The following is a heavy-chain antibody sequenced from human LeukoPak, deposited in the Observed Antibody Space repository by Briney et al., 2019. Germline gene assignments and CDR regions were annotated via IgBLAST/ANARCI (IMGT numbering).Heavy chain of an antibody. Sequence: GRSLRLSCAASGFTFDDYAMPWVRQAPGKGLEWVSGISWNSGSIGYADSVKGRFTISRDNAKNSLYLQMNSLRAEDTAVYYCARDLPRRYDFWSGYPRYGMDVWGQGTTVTVSS. V-gene: IGHV3-9*01. CDR2: ISWNSGSI. CDR1: GFTFDDYA. CDR3: ARDLPRRYDFWSGYPRYGMDV. D-gene: IGHD3-3*01. J-gene: IGHJ6*02.